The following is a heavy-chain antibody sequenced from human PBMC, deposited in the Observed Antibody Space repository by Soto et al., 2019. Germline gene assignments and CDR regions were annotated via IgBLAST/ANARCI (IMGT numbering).Heavy chain of an antibody. J-gene: IGHJ4*02. CDR3: ARDYGSSLAVFDY. D-gene: IGHD6-6*01. CDR2: IKQDGSEK. V-gene: IGHV3-7*03. Sequence: AGGSLRLSCAASGFTFSSYWMSWVRQAPGKGLEWVANIKQDGSEKYYVDSVKGRFTISRDNAKNSLYLQMNSLRAEDTAVYYCARDYGSSLAVFDYCGQGTLVTVSS. CDR1: GFTFSSYW.